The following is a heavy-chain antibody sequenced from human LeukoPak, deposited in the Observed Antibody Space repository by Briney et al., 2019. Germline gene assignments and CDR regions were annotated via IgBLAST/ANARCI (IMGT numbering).Heavy chain of an antibody. D-gene: IGHD3-22*01. CDR3: ARHLGGAYDSSGYHYYYYGMDV. CDR1: GYSFTNYW. Sequence: GESLKISCKGSGYSFTNYWIGWVRQMLGKGLEWMGIIYPGDSSTRYSPSFQGQVTISADKSISIAYLEWSSLKASDTGMYYCARHLGGAYDSSGYHYYYYGMDVWGQGTAVIVSS. CDR2: IYPGDSST. V-gene: IGHV5-51*01. J-gene: IGHJ6*02.